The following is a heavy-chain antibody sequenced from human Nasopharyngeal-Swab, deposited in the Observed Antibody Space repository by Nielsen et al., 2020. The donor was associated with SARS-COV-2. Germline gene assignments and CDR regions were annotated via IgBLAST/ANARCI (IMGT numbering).Heavy chain of an antibody. CDR2: ISAYNGNT. Sequence: ASVKVSCKASGYTFTGYGISWVRQAPGQGLEWMGWISAYNGNTNYVQKIQGRVTMTTDTSTSTAYMELRSLRSDDTAVYYCARDPYSSSLPALYYYYYGMDVWGQGTTVTVSS. J-gene: IGHJ6*02. CDR3: ARDPYSSSLPALYYYYYGMDV. D-gene: IGHD6-13*01. CDR1: GYTFTGYG. V-gene: IGHV1-18*01.